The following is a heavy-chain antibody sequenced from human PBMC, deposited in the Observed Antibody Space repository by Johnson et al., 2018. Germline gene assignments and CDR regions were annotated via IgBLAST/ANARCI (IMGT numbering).Heavy chain of an antibody. CDR3: ATDEGAGSM. CDR2: IKSKTHGETK. V-gene: IGHV3-15*07. J-gene: IGHJ3*01. D-gene: IGHD1-26*01. CDR1: GFIFNNAW. Sequence: VQLVQSGGGSVKPGGSLRLSCEVSGFIFNNAWMNWVRQAPGKGLEWVGRIKSKTHGETKDYAAPVKGRFTISSDDSKNTLYLQMNSLTTEDSAVYYFATDEGAGSMWGQGTMVTVSS.